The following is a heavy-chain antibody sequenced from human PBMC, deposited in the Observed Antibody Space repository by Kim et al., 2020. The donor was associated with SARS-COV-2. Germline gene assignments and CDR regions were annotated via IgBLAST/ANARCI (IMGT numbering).Heavy chain of an antibody. D-gene: IGHD5-12*01. Sequence: DSVKGRFTISRDNSKNTLYLQMNSLRAEDTAVYYCAKDSGDIVATIDVDYWGQGTLVTVSS. V-gene: IGHV3-30*02. J-gene: IGHJ4*02. CDR3: AKDSGDIVATIDVDY.